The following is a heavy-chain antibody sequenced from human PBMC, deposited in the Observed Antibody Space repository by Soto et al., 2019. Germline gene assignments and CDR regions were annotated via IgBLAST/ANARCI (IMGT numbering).Heavy chain of an antibody. CDR3: ARVVLTIFVVVTPDYYYGMDV. Sequence: ASVKVSCKASGYTFTSYDVNWVRQATGRGLEWMGWMNPNSANTGYAQKFQGRVTMTTDTSISTAYMELSSLRSEDTAVYYCARVVLTIFVVVTPDYYYGMDVWGQGTTVTVSS. CDR2: MNPNSANT. J-gene: IGHJ6*02. D-gene: IGHD3-3*01. V-gene: IGHV1-8*01. CDR1: GYTFTSYD.